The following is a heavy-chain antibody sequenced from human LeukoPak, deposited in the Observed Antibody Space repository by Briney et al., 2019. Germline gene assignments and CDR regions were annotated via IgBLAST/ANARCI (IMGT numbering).Heavy chain of an antibody. CDR2: ITSGSSYI. Sequence: GGSLRLSCAASGFTFSSYNMNWVRQAPGKGLEWVSSITSGSSYIYYADSVKGRFTISRDNSKNTLYLQMNSLRAEDTAVYYCAKAMVRGVIQSWGQGTLVTVSS. J-gene: IGHJ5*02. V-gene: IGHV3-21*04. CDR1: GFTFSSYN. CDR3: AKAMVRGVIQS. D-gene: IGHD3-10*01.